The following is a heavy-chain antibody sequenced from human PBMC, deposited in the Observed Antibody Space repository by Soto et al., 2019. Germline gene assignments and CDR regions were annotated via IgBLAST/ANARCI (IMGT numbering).Heavy chain of an antibody. D-gene: IGHD3-10*01. Sequence: EVQLVESGGGLVQPGGSLRLSCAASGFTVSSNYMSWVRQAPGKGLEWVSVIYSGGSTYYADSVKARFTISRDNSKNTLYLQMNILRPEDTAVYDDARDSQWFESLFFDYWGLGTLVTVSS. CDR2: IYSGGST. CDR3: ARDSQWFESLFFDY. V-gene: IGHV3-66*01. J-gene: IGHJ4*02. CDR1: GFTVSSNY.